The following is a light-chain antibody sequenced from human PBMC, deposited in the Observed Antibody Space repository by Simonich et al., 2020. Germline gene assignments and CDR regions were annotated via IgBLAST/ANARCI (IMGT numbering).Light chain of an antibody. CDR3: QQYYSTPRT. CDR2: WAS. Sequence: DIVMTQSPASLAVSLGERATINCKSSQSVLYSSNNKNYFAWNQQKPAQPPKLLIYWASTRESGVPDRFSGSGSGKDFTLTSSSLQAEDVAVYYCQQYYSTPRTFGQGTKVEIK. V-gene: IGKV4-1*01. CDR1: QSVLYSSNNKNY. J-gene: IGKJ1*01.